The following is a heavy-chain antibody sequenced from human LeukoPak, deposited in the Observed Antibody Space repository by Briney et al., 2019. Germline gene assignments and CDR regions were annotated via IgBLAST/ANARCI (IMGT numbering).Heavy chain of an antibody. D-gene: IGHD3-3*01. CDR2: INHSGST. CDR3: ARTDFWSGYVYY. CDR1: WWASSGYY. V-gene: IGHV4-34*01. Sequence: PETLSLTCASSWWASSGYYWSWSRQPPGKGLEWLGEINHSGSTNYNPSLKSRVTISVDTSKNQFSLKLSSVTAADTAVYYCARTDFWSGYVYYWGQGTLVTVSS. J-gene: IGHJ4*02.